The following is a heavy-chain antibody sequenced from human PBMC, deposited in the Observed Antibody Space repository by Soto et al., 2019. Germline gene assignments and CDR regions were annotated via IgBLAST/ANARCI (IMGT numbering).Heavy chain of an antibody. Sequence: QVQLVQSGAEVKKPGASVKVSCKASGYTFTSYGISWVRQAPGQGLEWMGWISAYNGNTNYAQKLQGRVTMTTDTPTSTAYMELRSLRSDDTAVYYCASWLVGGWLQKVDAFDIWGQGTMVTVSS. CDR1: GYTFTSYG. J-gene: IGHJ3*02. CDR2: ISAYNGNT. V-gene: IGHV1-18*04. D-gene: IGHD3-22*01. CDR3: ASWLVGGWLQKVDAFDI.